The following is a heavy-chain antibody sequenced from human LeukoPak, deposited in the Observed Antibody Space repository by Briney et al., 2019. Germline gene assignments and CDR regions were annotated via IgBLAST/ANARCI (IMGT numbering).Heavy chain of an antibody. Sequence: PLGSPRHSSASPGFTFTKYLLSWVCQAPGKGLWWAANTNQDDSQIYYFESVEGRFTITRDNAKNSLHLQMNSLRAEDTAVYYCARGYYYSGTYYLSFFDYWGQGTLVTVSS. D-gene: IGHD3-10*01. V-gene: IGHV3-7*01. CDR2: TNQDDSQI. J-gene: IGHJ4*02. CDR3: ARGYYYSGTYYLSFFDY. CDR1: GFTFTKYL.